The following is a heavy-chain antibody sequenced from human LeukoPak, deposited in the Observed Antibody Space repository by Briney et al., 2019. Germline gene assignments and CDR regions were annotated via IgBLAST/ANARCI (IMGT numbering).Heavy chain of an antibody. D-gene: IGHD6-19*01. V-gene: IGHV3-48*03. J-gene: IGHJ4*02. CDR2: ISSSGPTI. CDR1: GFTFSSYE. CDR3: ARGDQAVAGYYFDY. Sequence: GGSLRLSCAASGFTFSSYEMNWVRPAPGKGLEWVSYISSSGPTIYYADSVKGRFTISRDNAKNSLFLQMNSLRAEDTAVYYCARGDQAVAGYYFDYWGQGTLVTVSS.